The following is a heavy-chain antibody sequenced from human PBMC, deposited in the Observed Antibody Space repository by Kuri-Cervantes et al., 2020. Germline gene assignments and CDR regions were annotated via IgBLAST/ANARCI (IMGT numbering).Heavy chain of an antibody. CDR2: ISSNGGST. V-gene: IGHV3-64*02. CDR3: ARGPLKMATISYYFDY. CDR1: GFTFSSYA. Sequence: GGSLRLSCAASGFTFSSYAMHWVRQAPGKGLEYVSAISSNGGSTYYADSVKGRFTISRDNSKNTLYLQMGSLRAEDMAVYYCARGPLKMATISYYFDYWGQGTLVTVSS. J-gene: IGHJ4*02. D-gene: IGHD5-24*01.